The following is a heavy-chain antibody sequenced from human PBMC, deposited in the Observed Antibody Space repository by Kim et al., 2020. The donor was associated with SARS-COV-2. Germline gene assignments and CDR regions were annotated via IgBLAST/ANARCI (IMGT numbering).Heavy chain of an antibody. CDR2: FDPEDGET. CDR1: GYTLTELS. V-gene: IGHV1-24*01. Sequence: ASVKVSCKVSGYTLTELSMHWVRQAPGKGLEWMGGFDPEDGETIYAQKFQGRVTMTEDTSTDTAYMELSSLRSEDTAVYYCATRNPCSYCTNGVCCNWFDPWGQGTLVTVSS. J-gene: IGHJ5*02. D-gene: IGHD2-8*01. CDR3: ATRNPCSYCTNGVCCNWFDP.